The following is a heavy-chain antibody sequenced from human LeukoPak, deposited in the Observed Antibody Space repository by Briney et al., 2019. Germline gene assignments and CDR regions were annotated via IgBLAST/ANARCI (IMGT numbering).Heavy chain of an antibody. CDR3: ARDLITMVRGVKYYYYGMDV. D-gene: IGHD3-10*01. V-gene: IGHV3-53*01. CDR1: GFTVSSNY. CDR2: IHSGGST. Sequence: PGGSLRLSCAASGFTVSSNYMSWVRQAPGKGLEWVSVIHSGGSTYYADSVKGRFTISRDNSKNTLYLQMNSLRAEDTAVYYCARDLITMVRGVKYYYYGMDVWGKGTTVTVSS. J-gene: IGHJ6*04.